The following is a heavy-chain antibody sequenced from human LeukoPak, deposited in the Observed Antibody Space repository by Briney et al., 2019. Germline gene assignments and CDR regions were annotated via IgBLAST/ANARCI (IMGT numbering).Heavy chain of an antibody. CDR2: INANSGDT. J-gene: IGHJ3*02. V-gene: IGHV1-2*02. CDR3: ASLKNYYDSSGYLVTDAFDI. Sequence: GASVKVSCKAYGYIFTGHYMHWVRQAPGQGLEWMGWINANSGDTNYAQNFQGRVTLTRDTSISTAYMELRSLKSDDTAVYYCASLKNYYDSSGYLVTDAFDIWGQGTMVTVSS. CDR1: GYIFTGHY. D-gene: IGHD3-22*01.